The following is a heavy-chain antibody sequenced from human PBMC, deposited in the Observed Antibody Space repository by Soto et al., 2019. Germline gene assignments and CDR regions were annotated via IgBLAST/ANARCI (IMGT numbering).Heavy chain of an antibody. CDR1: GGTLTSYP. D-gene: IGHD2-15*01. V-gene: IGHV1-69*01. CDR2: IIPMFGTT. CDR3: ARPSYCSGPNCKTYGMDV. Sequence: QVQLVQSGAEVKKPGSSVKVSCTVSGGTLTSYPVSWVRQAPGQGPEWMGGIIPMFGTTNYPQKFQGRVTITADEYTNTVYMELSSLISEDTAVYYCARPSYCSGPNCKTYGMDVWDQGTTVTVSS. J-gene: IGHJ6*02.